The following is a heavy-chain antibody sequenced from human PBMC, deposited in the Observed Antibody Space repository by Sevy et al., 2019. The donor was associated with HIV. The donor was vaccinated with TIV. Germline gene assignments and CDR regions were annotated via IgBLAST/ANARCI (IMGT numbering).Heavy chain of an antibody. Sequence: GGSLRLSCAASEFTFSGSAMQWVRQASGKGLEWVGRIRSKGNSYATAYAASVKGRFTISRDDSKNTVYLQMNSLKTEDTAVYYCTRGGARDSSSWYDYFDYWGQGTLVTVSS. D-gene: IGHD6-13*01. CDR1: EFTFSGSA. V-gene: IGHV3-73*01. J-gene: IGHJ4*02. CDR3: TRGGARDSSSWYDYFDY. CDR2: IRSKGNSYAT.